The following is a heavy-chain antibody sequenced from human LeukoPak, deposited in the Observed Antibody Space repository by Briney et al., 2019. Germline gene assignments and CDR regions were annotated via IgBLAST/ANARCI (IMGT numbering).Heavy chain of an antibody. CDR2: IYYSGST. CDR1: GASISSYY. D-gene: IGHD6-13*01. Sequence: SETLSLTCTVSGASISSYYWSWIRQPPGKGLEWIGYIYYSGSTNYNPSLKSRVTFSVDTSKNQFSLKLISATAADTAVYYCAREVSSSWYSKGDYYYYYYMDVWGKGTTVTISS. J-gene: IGHJ6*03. CDR3: AREVSSSWYSKGDYYYYYYMDV. V-gene: IGHV4-59*01.